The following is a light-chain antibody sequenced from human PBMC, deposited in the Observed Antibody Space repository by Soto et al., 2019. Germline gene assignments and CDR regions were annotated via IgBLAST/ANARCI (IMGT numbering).Light chain of an antibody. CDR1: SSDVGGYNY. CDR3: SSYTGRSTWV. CDR2: EVT. Sequence: QSALTQPASVSGSPGQSITISCTGTSSDVGGYNYVSWYQQHPAKAPKLMMYEVTNRPSGVSNRFSGSKSGNTASLTISGLQAEDEADYYCSSYTGRSTWVFGGGTKLTVL. J-gene: IGLJ3*02. V-gene: IGLV2-14*01.